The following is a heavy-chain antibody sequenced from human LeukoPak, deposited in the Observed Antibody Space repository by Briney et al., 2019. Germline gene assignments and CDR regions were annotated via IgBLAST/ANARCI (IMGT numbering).Heavy chain of an antibody. D-gene: IGHD3-16*02. CDR2: IYHSGST. Sequence: SGTLSLTCAVSGGSISTNNWWSWVLQPPGKGLEWIVEIYHSGSTNYNPSLMSRVTISVDKSKSQFSLKLSSVTAADTAVYYCARIKKFTFGGVIVVYYFDYWRQGTLVTVSS. V-gene: IGHV4-4*02. CDR3: ARIKKFTFGGVIVVYYFDY. J-gene: IGHJ4*02. CDR1: GGSISTNNW.